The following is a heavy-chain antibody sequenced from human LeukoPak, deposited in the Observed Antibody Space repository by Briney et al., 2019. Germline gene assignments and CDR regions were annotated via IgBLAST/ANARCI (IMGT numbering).Heavy chain of an antibody. CDR1: GFTFSSHG. D-gene: IGHD3-22*01. J-gene: IGHJ4*02. CDR3: AKGPVVWLLTVWDY. V-gene: IGHV3-23*01. CDR2: IIESGEST. Sequence: GGSLRLSCGASGFTFSSHGMNWVRQAPGKGLEWVSAIIESGESTYYTDSVKGRFTISRDNSKNTLYLQMNSLRAEDTAVYYCAKGPVVWLLTVWDYWGQGTLVTVSS.